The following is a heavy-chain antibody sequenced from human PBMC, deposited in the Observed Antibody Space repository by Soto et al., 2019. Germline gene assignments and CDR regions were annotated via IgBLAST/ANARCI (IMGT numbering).Heavy chain of an antibody. CDR2: TGAYNGYT. Sequence: QVQLVQSGPEVKKPGASVKVSCKASGYTFTNYGITWARQAPGQGLEWMGWTGAYNGYTKYAQKYQGRVTMTTNTSTSTAYMELRSLRSDDTSIYYCARAISGWFDPWGQGTLVTVSS. CDR3: ARAISGWFDP. CDR1: GYTFTNYG. J-gene: IGHJ5*02. V-gene: IGHV1-18*01.